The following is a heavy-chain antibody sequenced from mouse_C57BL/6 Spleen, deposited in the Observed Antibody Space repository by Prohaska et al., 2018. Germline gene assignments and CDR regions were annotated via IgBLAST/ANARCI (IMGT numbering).Heavy chain of an antibody. CDR2: INSECSAI. V-gene: IGHV11-2*01. Sequence: EVQLLETGGGLVQPGGSRGLSCEGSGFTFSGFWMSWVRQTPGKTLEWIGDINSECSAINYAPSIKDRFTIFIDNDKSTLYLQMSNVRSEDTATYFCMRYGNYWYFDVWGTGTTVTVSS. D-gene: IGHD2-1*01. CDR1: GFTFSGFW. CDR3: MRYGNYWYFDV. J-gene: IGHJ1*03.